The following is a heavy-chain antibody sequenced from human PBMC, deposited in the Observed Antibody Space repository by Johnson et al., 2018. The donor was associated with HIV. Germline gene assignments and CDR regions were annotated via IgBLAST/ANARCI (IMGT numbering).Heavy chain of an antibody. V-gene: IGHV3-30*04. CDR3: TTWPYYYDTSEDAFDI. CDR2: ISYDGSNK. D-gene: IGHD3-22*01. CDR1: GFTFSDYA. Sequence: QVQLVESGGGVVQPGRSLRLSCAASGFTFSDYAMHWVRQAPGKGLEWVAVISYDGSNKYYADSVKGRFTISRDNSKNTLYLQMNSLKTEDTAVYYCTTWPYYYDTSEDAFDIWGQGTMVTVSS. J-gene: IGHJ3*02.